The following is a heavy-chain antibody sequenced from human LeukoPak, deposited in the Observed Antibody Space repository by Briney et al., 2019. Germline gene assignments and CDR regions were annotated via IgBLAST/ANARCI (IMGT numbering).Heavy chain of an antibody. CDR3: AKEPAATRGYFDY. D-gene: IGHD2-2*01. CDR1: GFTFDDYA. Sequence: GGSLRLSCAASGFTFDDYAMHWVRQAPGKGLEWVSGISWNSGSIGYADSVKGRFTISRDNAKNSLYLQMNSLRAEDTALYYCAKEPAATRGYFDYWGQGTLVTVSS. CDR2: ISWNSGSI. J-gene: IGHJ4*02. V-gene: IGHV3-9*01.